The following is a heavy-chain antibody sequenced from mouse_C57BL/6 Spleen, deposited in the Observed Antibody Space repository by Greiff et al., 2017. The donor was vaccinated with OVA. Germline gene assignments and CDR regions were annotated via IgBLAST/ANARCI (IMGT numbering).Heavy chain of an antibody. CDR1: GYTFTSSW. D-gene: IGHD1-1*01. CDR3: ARRGDNYYGSSSHFDY. V-gene: IGHV1-69*01. J-gene: IGHJ2*01. CDR2: IDPSDSYT. Sequence: QVQLQQPGAELVMPGASVKLSCKASGYTFTSSWMNWVKQRPGQGLEWIGEIDPSDSYTNYNQKFKGKSTLTVDKSSSTAYMQLSSLTSEDSAVYYCARRGDNYYGSSSHFDYWGQGTTLTVSS.